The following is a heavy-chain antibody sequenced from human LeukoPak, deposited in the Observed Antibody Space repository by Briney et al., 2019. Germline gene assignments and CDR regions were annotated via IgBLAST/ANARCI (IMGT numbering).Heavy chain of an antibody. CDR2: ISSSSSTI. D-gene: IGHD3-10*01. J-gene: IGHJ4*02. V-gene: IGHV3-48*03. Sequence: PGGSLRLSCAASGFAFSSYEMNWVRQAPGKGLEWVSYISSSSSTIYYADSVKGRFTISRDNAKNSLYLQMNSLRAEDTAVYYCAKDHGSGSQYNSLLDYWGQGTLVTVSS. CDR1: GFAFSSYE. CDR3: AKDHGSGSQYNSLLDY.